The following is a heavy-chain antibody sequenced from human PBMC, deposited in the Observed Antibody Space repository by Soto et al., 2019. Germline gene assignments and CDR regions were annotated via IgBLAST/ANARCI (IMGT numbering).Heavy chain of an antibody. CDR2: IYYSGST. Sequence: QVQLQESGPGLVKPSQTLSLTRTVSGGSISSGGYYWSWIRQHPGKGLEWIGYIYYSGSTYYNPSLKSRVTISVDTSKNQFSLKLSSVTAADTAVYYCAREDYYGSGSPYYFDYWGQGTLVTVSS. J-gene: IGHJ4*02. V-gene: IGHV4-31*03. CDR1: GGSISSGGYY. CDR3: AREDYYGSGSPYYFDY. D-gene: IGHD3-10*01.